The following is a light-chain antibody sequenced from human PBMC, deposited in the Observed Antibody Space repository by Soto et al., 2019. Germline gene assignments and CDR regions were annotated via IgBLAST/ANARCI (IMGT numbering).Light chain of an antibody. Sequence: DIVMTQSPLSLPVTPGEPASISCRSSQSLLHSNGYNYLDWYLQKPGQSPQLLIYLGSNRASGVPDRFSGSGSGTDFTLHISRVQAPDVGLYYCMQALQPFGFTFGPGTKVDIK. CDR3: MQALQPFGFT. V-gene: IGKV2-28*01. CDR1: QSLLHSNGYNY. J-gene: IGKJ3*01. CDR2: LGS.